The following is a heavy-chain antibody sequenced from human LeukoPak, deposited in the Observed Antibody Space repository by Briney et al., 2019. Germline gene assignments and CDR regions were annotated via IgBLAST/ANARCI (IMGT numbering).Heavy chain of an antibody. CDR2: INHSGST. V-gene: IGHV4-34*01. Sequence: SETLSLTCAVYGGSFGGYYWSWIRQPPGKGLEWIGEINHSGSTNYNPSLKSRVTISVDTSKNQFSLKLSSVTAADTAVYYCARTPLTMVYYFDYWGQGTLVTVSS. J-gene: IGHJ4*02. CDR1: GGSFGGYY. CDR3: ARTPLTMVYYFDY. D-gene: IGHD4/OR15-4a*01.